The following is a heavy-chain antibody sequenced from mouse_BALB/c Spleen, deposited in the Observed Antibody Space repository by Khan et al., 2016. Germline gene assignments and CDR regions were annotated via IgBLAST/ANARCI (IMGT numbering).Heavy chain of an antibody. D-gene: IGHD2-2*01. CDR3: ASLLWLRRGFAY. J-gene: IGHJ3*01. CDR2: ISYSGST. Sequence: VQLKQSGPSLVKPSQTLSLTCSVTGDSITSGYWNWIRKFPGNKLEYMGYISYSGSTYYNPSLKSRISITRDTSKNQYYLQLNSVTTEDTATYXCASLLWLRRGFAYWGQGTLVTVSA. CDR1: GDSITSGY. V-gene: IGHV3-8*02.